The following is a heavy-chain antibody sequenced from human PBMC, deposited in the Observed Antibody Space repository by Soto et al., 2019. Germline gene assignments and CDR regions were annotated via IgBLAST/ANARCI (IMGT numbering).Heavy chain of an antibody. CDR2: ISSNSDTV. Sequence: DVYLVESGGGLVQPGGSLRLSCTASGFTLSSYSTNWVRQAPGKGPEWVSHISSNSDTVDYADSVKGRFTSSRDNARNSLSLQMNSLRAEDTAVYYCARVGLKFLLGGEFFQVWGQGTLVTVSS. CDR3: ARVGLKFLLGGEFFQV. J-gene: IGHJ1*01. CDR1: GFTLSSYS. V-gene: IGHV3-48*01. D-gene: IGHD3-16*01.